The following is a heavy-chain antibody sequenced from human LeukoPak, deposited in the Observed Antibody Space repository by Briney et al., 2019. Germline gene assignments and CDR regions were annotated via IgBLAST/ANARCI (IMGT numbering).Heavy chain of an antibody. Sequence: SETLSLTCAVYGGSFSGYYWSWIRQPPGKGLEWIGEINHSGSTNYNPSLKSRVTISVDTSKNQFSLKLSSVTAADTAVYYCARGGGYSGSPFDYWGQGTLVTVSS. V-gene: IGHV4-34*01. D-gene: IGHD1-26*01. J-gene: IGHJ4*02. CDR2: INHSGST. CDR1: GGSFSGYY. CDR3: ARGGGYSGSPFDY.